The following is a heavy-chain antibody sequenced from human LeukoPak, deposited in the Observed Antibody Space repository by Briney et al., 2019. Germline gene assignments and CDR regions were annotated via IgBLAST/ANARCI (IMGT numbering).Heavy chain of an antibody. CDR3: ARISKGDYHFDY. Sequence: GASVKVSCKASGYTFINYYIHWVRHAPGQGLEWMGWINPNSGGTRYAQKFQGWVTMTRDTSISTAYMELSRLRSDDTAVYYCARISKGDYHFDYWGQGTLVTVSS. V-gene: IGHV1-2*04. D-gene: IGHD3-16*01. CDR2: INPNSGGT. CDR1: GYTFINYY. J-gene: IGHJ4*02.